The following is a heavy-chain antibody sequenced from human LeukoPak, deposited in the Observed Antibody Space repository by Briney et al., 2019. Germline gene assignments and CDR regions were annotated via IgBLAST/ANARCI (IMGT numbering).Heavy chain of an antibody. V-gene: IGHV1-2*02. CDR2: INPNSGGT. Sequence: GASVKVSCKASGYTFTGYYMHWVRQAPGQGLEWMGWINPNSGGTNYAQKFQGRVTMTRDTSISTAYMELSRLRSDDTAVYYCARNGRRVVVAATYVWFAPFGQGTLV. J-gene: IGHJ5*02. CDR3: ARNGRRVVVAATYVWFAP. D-gene: IGHD2-15*01. CDR1: GYTFTGYY.